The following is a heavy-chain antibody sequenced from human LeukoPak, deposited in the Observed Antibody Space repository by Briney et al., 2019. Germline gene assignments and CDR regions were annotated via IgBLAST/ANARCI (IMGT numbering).Heavy chain of an antibody. V-gene: IGHV3-23*01. D-gene: IGHD3-22*01. CDR2: ISGSGGGT. Sequence: GGSLRLSCTVSGITLSNYGMSWVRQAPGRGLERVAGISGSGGGTKYADSVKGRFTISRDNPRNTLYLQMNSLRAEDTAVYFCAKRGVVIRVILVGFHREANYFDSWGQGALVTVSS. CDR1: GITLSNYG. J-gene: IGHJ4*02. CDR3: AKRGVVIRVILVGFHREANYFDS.